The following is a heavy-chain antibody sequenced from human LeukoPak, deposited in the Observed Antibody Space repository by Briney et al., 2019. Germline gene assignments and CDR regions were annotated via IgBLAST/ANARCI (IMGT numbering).Heavy chain of an antibody. CDR1: GFTFRNYA. CDR3: AKGRGTSTSCYEY. CDR2: IGGSGDST. D-gene: IGHD2-2*01. J-gene: IGHJ4*02. V-gene: IGHV3-23*01. Sequence: GGSLRLSCTASGFTFRNYAMNWVRQAPGKGLEWVSGIGGSGDSTYYADPVKGRFTISRDNSKNTLYMQMNSLRAEDTAVYYCAKGRGTSTSCYEYWGQGTLVTVSS.